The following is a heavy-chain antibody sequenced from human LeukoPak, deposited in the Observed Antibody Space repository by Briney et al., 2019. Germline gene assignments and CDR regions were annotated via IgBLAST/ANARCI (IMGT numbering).Heavy chain of an antibody. D-gene: IGHD5-18*01. Sequence: SETLSLTCTVSGGSISSYYWSWIRQPPGKGLEWIGYIYDSGSTNYNPSLKSRVTISVDTSKNQFSLKLSSVTAADTAVYYCARAPGYSYGYVWFDPWGQGTLVTVSS. J-gene: IGHJ5*02. V-gene: IGHV4-59*01. CDR2: IYDSGST. CDR1: GGSISSYY. CDR3: ARAPGYSYGYVWFDP.